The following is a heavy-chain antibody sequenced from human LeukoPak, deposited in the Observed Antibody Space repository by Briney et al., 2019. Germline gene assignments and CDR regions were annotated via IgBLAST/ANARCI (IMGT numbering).Heavy chain of an antibody. CDR1: GYTFSNYG. J-gene: IGHJ6*03. D-gene: IGHD1-1*01. V-gene: IGHV1-18*01. CDR2: ISAANGNT. Sequence: ASVKVSCKASGYTFSNYGISWVRQAPGQGLEWMGWISAANGNTNYAQNVQGRVTMTTDTSTSTAYMELSRLRSDDTAVYYCARSTTGTTFPTNYYMDVWGKGTTVTVSS. CDR3: ARSTTGTTFPTNYYMDV.